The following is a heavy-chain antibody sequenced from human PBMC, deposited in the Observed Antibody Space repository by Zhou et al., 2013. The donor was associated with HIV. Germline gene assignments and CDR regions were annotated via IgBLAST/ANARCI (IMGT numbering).Heavy chain of an antibody. CDR1: GGTFENYP. Sequence: VQLVQSGTEVKKPGSSVKISCKASGGTFENYPISWVRQAPGQGLVWMGWINSYTGNANYAQNLQGRVTMTTDTSTDTAYIEATGLTSDDTAIYFCAMDRVLQQRLENTLAIWGQGTLVSVSS. CDR3: AMDRVLQQRLENTLAI. D-gene: IGHD3-16*01. J-gene: IGHJ3*02. CDR2: INSYTGNA. V-gene: IGHV1-18*04.